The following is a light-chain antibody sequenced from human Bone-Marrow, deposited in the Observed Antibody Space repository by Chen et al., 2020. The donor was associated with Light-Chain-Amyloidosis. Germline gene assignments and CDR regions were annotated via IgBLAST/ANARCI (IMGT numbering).Light chain of an antibody. J-gene: IGLJ2*01. V-gene: IGLV3-25*03. CDR1: DLPTKY. CDR2: RDT. Sequence: SYELTQPPPASVSPGQTARITCSGDDLPTKYAYWYQQKPGQAPVLVIHRDTERPSGISGRFSGSSSGTTATLTISGVQAEDEADYHCQSADSSGTYEVIFGGGTKLTVL. CDR3: QSADSSGTYEVI.